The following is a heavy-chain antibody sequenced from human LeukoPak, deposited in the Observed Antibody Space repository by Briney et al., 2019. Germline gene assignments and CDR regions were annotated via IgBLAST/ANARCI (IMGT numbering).Heavy chain of an antibody. CDR2: IYYSGST. D-gene: IGHD1-14*01. V-gene: IGHV4-59*08. Sequence: SETLSLTCTVSGGSISSYYWSWIRQPPGKGLEWIGYIYYSGSTNYNPSLKSRVTISVDTSKNQFSLKLSSVTAADTAVYYCATSLKATMGNRGGYYYVRDVGAKGPRVPVPS. J-gene: IGHJ6*04. CDR1: GGSISSYY. CDR3: ATSLKATMGNRGGYYYVRDV.